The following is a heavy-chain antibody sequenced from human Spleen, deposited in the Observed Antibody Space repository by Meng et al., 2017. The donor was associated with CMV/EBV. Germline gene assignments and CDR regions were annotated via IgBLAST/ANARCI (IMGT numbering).Heavy chain of an antibody. CDR2: IYYSGIT. D-gene: IGHD3-10*01. CDR3: AREYGSGSYYTS. CDR1: GGSISSHY. V-gene: IGHV4-59*11. J-gene: IGHJ5*02. Sequence: SETLSLTCTVSGGSISSHYWSWIRQPPGKGLEWVGYIYYSGITNYNPSLKSRVTISVDTSKNQFSLKLRSVTAADTAVYYCAREYGSGSYYTSWGQGMLVTVFS.